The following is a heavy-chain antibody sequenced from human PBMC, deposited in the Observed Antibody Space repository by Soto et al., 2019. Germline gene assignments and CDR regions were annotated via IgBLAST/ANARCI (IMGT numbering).Heavy chain of an antibody. CDR2: INAGNGNT. CDR3: ALSGVRVVIVPYGMGV. Sequence: QDQLVQSGAEVREPGASVKVSCKASGYIFTSYAMHWVRQAPGQRLEWMGWINAGNGNTKYSQKFQDRVTITRDASASTAHLEMSSLRSEDMAVYYWALSGVRVVIVPYGMGVWGQGTKVTVSS. CDR1: GYIFTSYA. J-gene: IGHJ6*02. V-gene: IGHV1-3*01. D-gene: IGHD3-10*01.